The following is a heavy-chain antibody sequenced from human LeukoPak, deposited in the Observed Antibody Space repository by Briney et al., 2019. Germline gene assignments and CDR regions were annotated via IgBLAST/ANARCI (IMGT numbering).Heavy chain of an antibody. J-gene: IGHJ5*02. CDR3: ARVSLLYYNWFDP. V-gene: IGHV4-59*08. D-gene: IGHD3-10*01. CDR2: IYYSGST. Sequence: SETLSLTCTVSGGSISSYYWSWIRQPPGKGLEWIGYIYYSGSTNYNPSLKSRVTISVDTSKNQFSLKLSSVTAADTAVYYCARVSLLYYNWFDPWGRGTLVTVSS. CDR1: GGSISSYY.